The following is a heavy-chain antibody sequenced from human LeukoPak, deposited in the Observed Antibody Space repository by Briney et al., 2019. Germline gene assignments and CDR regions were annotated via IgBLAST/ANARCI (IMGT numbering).Heavy chain of an antibody. Sequence: GGSLRLSCAASGFTFSSYSMNWVRQAPGKGLEWVSSISSSSSYIYYADSVKGRFTISRDNAKNSLYLQMNSLRAEDTAVYFCAKERAPYGSENYFDSWGQGTLVTVSS. CDR3: AKERAPYGSENYFDS. CDR1: GFTFSSYS. V-gene: IGHV3-21*01. J-gene: IGHJ4*02. D-gene: IGHD3-10*01. CDR2: ISSSSSYI.